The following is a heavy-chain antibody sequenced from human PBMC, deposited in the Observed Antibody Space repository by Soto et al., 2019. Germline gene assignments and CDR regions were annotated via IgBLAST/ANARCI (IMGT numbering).Heavy chain of an antibody. J-gene: IGHJ4*02. D-gene: IGHD1-26*01. V-gene: IGHV4-4*02. CDR1: GGSISGSNW. Sequence: PSDTLSLTCAVSGGSISGSNWWSWVRQTPEKGLEWIGEIFHSGSTNYNPSLKSRVTISVDKSNKQFSLKLSSVTAADTAVYYCEGGPGSYSTSYYFDFCGQGTLVTVSS. CDR2: IFHSGST. CDR3: EGGPGSYSTSYYFDF.